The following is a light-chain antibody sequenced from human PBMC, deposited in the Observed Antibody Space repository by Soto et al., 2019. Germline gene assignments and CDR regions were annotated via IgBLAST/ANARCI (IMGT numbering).Light chain of an antibody. J-gene: IGKJ4*01. CDR3: QQFSSYPLT. Sequence: IVLTQSPGTLSLSPGERATLACRASQSVSNNYLAWYQQKPGQAPRLLMYGASSRATGIPDRLSGSGSGTDFTLTISRLEPEDFAVYYCQQFSSYPLTFGGGTKVDIK. V-gene: IGKV3-20*01. CDR1: QSVSNNY. CDR2: GAS.